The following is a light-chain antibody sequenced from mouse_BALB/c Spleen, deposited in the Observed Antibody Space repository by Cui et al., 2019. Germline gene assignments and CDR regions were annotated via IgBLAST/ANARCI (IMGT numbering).Light chain of an antibody. CDR3: QQWSGYPYT. CDR2: RTS. J-gene: IGKJ2*01. CDR1: SSVSSSY. V-gene: IGKV4-58*01. Sequence: HVLLQSPAIMADSLGQKVTMTCSASSSVSSSYLHWYQQKSGASPKPLIHRTSNLASGVPARFSGSGSGTSYSLTISSVEAEDDATYYCQQWSGYPYTFGGGTKLEIK.